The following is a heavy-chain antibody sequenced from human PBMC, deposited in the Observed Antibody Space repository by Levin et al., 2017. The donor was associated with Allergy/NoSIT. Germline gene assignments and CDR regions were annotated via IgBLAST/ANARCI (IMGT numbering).Heavy chain of an antibody. Sequence: EASVKVSCKASGYIFTDYAMHWVRQAPGQRLEWMGWINAGNGNTRYSQKFQGRVTITRDTSASTLYMELGSLRSEDTAVYYCVRGWIAAGPPFDYWGQGTLVTVSS. J-gene: IGHJ4*02. CDR2: INAGNGNT. V-gene: IGHV1-3*01. D-gene: IGHD6-25*01. CDR1: GYIFTDYA. CDR3: VRGWIAAGPPFDY.